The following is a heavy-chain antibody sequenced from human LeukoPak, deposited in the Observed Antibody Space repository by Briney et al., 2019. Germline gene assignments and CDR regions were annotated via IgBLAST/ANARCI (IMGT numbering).Heavy chain of an antibody. CDR3: AKSYSSGWYSNYYYGMDV. V-gene: IGHV3-23*01. CDR2: ISGSGGST. J-gene: IGHJ6*02. CDR1: GFTFSSYA. Sequence: GGSLRLSCAASGFTFSSYAMSWIRQAPGKGLGWVSAISGSGGSTYYADSVKGRFTISRDNSKNTLYLQMNSLRAEDTAVYYCAKSYSSGWYSNYYYGMDVWGQGTTVTVSS. D-gene: IGHD6-19*01.